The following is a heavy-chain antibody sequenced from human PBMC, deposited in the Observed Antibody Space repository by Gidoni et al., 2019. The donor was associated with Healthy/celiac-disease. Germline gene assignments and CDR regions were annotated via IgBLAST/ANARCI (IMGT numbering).Heavy chain of an antibody. J-gene: IGHJ4*02. V-gene: IGHV3-11*01. CDR1: GCTFSDYY. Sequence: QVQLVESGGGLVKPGGSLRLSCAASGCTFSDYYMSWIRQAPGKGLEWVSYISSSGSTIYYADSVKGRFTISRDNAKNSLYLQMNSLRAEDTAVYYCARSRRVSLELLRGGYFDYWGQGTLVTVSS. CDR2: ISSSGSTI. D-gene: IGHD1-26*01. CDR3: ARSRRVSLELLRGGYFDY.